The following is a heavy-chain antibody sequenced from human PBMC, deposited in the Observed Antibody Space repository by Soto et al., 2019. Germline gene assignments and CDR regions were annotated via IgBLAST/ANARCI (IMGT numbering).Heavy chain of an antibody. D-gene: IGHD3-10*01. Sequence: QVQLVQSGGEVKKPGASVKVSCKASGYTFTNYGISWVRQAPGQGLEWMGWINVYNGNTKYAQKVQGRGTMTTDTSTSTAYRERRSLRSDDTAVYYCARGVGSGSYYNQYNWFDPWGQGTLVTVSS. J-gene: IGHJ5*02. CDR3: ARGVGSGSYYNQYNWFDP. CDR2: INVYNGNT. CDR1: GYTFTNYG. V-gene: IGHV1-18*01.